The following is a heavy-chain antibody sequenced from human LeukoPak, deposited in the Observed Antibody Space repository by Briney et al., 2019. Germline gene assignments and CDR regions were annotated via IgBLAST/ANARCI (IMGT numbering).Heavy chain of an antibody. CDR2: IYYSGST. Sequence: SETLSLTCTVSGGSISSYYWSWIRQPPGKGLEWIGYIYYSGSTYYNPSLKSRVTISVDTPKNQFSLKLSSVTAADTAVYYCARDGYCTNGVCPYYYYGMDVWGQGTTVTVSS. J-gene: IGHJ6*02. V-gene: IGHV4-59*12. CDR1: GGSISSYY. CDR3: ARDGYCTNGVCPYYYYGMDV. D-gene: IGHD2-8*01.